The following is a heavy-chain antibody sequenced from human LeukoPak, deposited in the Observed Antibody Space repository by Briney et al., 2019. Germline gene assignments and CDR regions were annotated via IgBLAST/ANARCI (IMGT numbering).Heavy chain of an antibody. Sequence: GGSLRLSCAASGFTFSSYGMHWVRQAPGKGLEWVAFIRYDGSNKYYADSVKGRFTIPRDNSKNTLYLQMNSLRAEDMAVYYCAKDVRGNSGYGAPFDYWGQGTLVTVSS. D-gene: IGHD5-12*01. J-gene: IGHJ4*02. CDR2: IRYDGSNK. CDR3: AKDVRGNSGYGAPFDY. CDR1: GFTFSSYG. V-gene: IGHV3-30*02.